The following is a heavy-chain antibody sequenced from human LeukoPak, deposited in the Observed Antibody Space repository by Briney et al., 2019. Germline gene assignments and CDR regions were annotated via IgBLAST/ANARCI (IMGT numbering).Heavy chain of an antibody. J-gene: IGHJ6*02. V-gene: IGHV1-2*04. CDR1: GYTFTGYY. D-gene: IGHD2-2*01. CDR2: INPNSGGT. Sequence: ASVKVSCKASGYTFTGYYMHWVRQAPGQGLEWMGWINPNSGGTNYAQKFQGWVTMTRDTSISTAYMELSGLRSDDTAVYYCARGSLLRYCSSTSCYRDYYGMDVWGQGTTVTVSS. CDR3: ARGSLLRYCSSTSCYRDYYGMDV.